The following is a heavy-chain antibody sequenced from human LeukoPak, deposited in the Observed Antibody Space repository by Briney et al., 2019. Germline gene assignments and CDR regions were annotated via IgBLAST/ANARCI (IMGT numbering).Heavy chain of an antibody. Sequence: ASVKVSCKASGYTFTGYYMHWVRQAPGQGLEWMGRINPNSGGTNYAQKFQGRVTMTRDTSTSTVYMELSSLRSEDTAVYYCAREVYCSGGSCYSVIAGDAFDIWGQGTMVTVSS. D-gene: IGHD2-15*01. V-gene: IGHV1-2*06. CDR1: GYTFTGYY. CDR2: INPNSGGT. J-gene: IGHJ3*02. CDR3: AREVYCSGGSCYSVIAGDAFDI.